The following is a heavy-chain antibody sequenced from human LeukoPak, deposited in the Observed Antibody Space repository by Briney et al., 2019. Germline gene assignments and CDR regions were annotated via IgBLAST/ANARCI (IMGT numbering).Heavy chain of an antibody. CDR3: ARGPGSSWYGSWFDP. J-gene: IGHJ5*02. D-gene: IGHD6-13*01. CDR2: ISAYNGNT. CDR1: GYTFTSYG. Sequence: ASVKVSCKASGYTFTSYGISWVRQAPGQGLDWMGWISAYNGNTGYAQKFQGRVTMTRNTSISTAYKELSSLRSEDTAVYYCARGPGSSWYGSWFDPWGQGTLVTVSS. V-gene: IGHV1-8*02.